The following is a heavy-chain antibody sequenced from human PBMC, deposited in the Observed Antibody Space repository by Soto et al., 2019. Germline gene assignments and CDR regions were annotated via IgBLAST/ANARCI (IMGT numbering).Heavy chain of an antibody. Sequence: QVQLVQSGAEVKKPGSSVKVSCKASGGTFSSYTISWVRQAPGQGLEWMGRIIPILGIANYAQKFQGRVTITADKSTSTGYMELSSLRSEDTAVYYCARMDHGDQDNYFDYWGQGTLVTDSS. V-gene: IGHV1-69*02. D-gene: IGHD4-17*01. CDR2: IIPILGIA. J-gene: IGHJ4*02. CDR1: GGTFSSYT. CDR3: ARMDHGDQDNYFDY.